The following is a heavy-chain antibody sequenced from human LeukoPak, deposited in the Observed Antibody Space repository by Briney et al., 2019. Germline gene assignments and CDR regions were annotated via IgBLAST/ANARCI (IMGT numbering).Heavy chain of an antibody. D-gene: IGHD2-15*01. J-gene: IGHJ3*02. CDR3: ATRRPYCSSGSCSYAFDI. CDR2: MYYSGST. CDR1: GGSISSSSYY. Sequence: SETLSLTCTVSGGSISSSSYYWGWIRQPPGKGLEWIGNMYYSGSTYYNPSLKSRVTISVDTSKNQFSLKLGSVTAADTAVYYCATRRPYCSSGSCSYAFDIWGQGTMVTVSS. V-gene: IGHV4-39*07.